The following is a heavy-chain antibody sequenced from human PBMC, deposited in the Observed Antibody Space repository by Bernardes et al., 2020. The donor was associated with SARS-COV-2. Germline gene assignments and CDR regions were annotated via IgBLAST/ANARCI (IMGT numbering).Heavy chain of an antibody. CDR2: INHSGST. CDR3: ARGRTPMIRGLVKGPPKYFDV. CDR1: GESFTGYY. J-gene: IGHJ2*01. V-gene: IGHV4-34*01. D-gene: IGHD3-10*01. Sequence: SETLSLTCAVYGESFTGYYWSWIRQPPGKGLEWIGEINHSGSTNYSPSLKSRLTLSIETSKRQTSLKLTSVNTTDAAVYYCARGRTPMIRGLVKGPPKYFDVWGRGTPVTVSS.